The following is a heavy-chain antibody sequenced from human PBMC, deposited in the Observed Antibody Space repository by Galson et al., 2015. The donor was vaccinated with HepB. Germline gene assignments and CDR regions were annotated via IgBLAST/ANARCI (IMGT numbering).Heavy chain of an antibody. CDR2: ISYDGSNK. V-gene: IGHV3-30*18. D-gene: IGHD5-12*01. CDR3: AKDTATNGFDY. Sequence: SLRLSCAASGFTFSSYGMHWVRQAPGKGLEWVAVISYDGSNKYYADSVKGRFTISRDNSKNTLYLQMNSLRAEDTAVYYCAKDTATNGFDYWGQGTLVTVSS. CDR1: GFTFSSYG. J-gene: IGHJ4*02.